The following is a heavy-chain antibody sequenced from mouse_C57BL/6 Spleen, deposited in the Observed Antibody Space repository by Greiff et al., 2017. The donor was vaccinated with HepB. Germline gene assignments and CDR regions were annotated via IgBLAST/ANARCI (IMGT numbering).Heavy chain of an antibody. J-gene: IGHJ2*01. Sequence: QVQLQQSGAELVRPGTSVKVSCKASGYAFTNYLIEWVKQRPGQGLEWIGVINPGSGGTNYNEKFKGKATLTADKSSSTAYMQLSSLTSEDSAVYFCARRGDGYYAFDYWGQGTTLTVSS. CDR3: ARRGDGYYAFDY. V-gene: IGHV1-54*01. CDR1: GYAFTNYL. CDR2: INPGSGGT. D-gene: IGHD2-3*01.